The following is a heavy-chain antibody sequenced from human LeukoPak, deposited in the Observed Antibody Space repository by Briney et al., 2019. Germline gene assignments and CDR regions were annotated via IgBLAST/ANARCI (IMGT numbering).Heavy chain of an antibody. Sequence: SETLSLTCTVSGGSISSSSYYWGWIRQPPGKGLEWIGSIYYSGSTHYNPSLKSRVTISVDTSKNQFSLKLSSVTAADTAVYYCARQTPYDFWSGYPSFDYWGQGTLVTVSS. J-gene: IGHJ4*02. D-gene: IGHD3-3*01. CDR3: ARQTPYDFWSGYPSFDY. CDR2: IYYSGST. V-gene: IGHV4-39*01. CDR1: GGSISSSSYY.